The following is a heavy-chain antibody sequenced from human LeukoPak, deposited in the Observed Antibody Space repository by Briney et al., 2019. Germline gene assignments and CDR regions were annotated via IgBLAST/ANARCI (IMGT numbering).Heavy chain of an antibody. CDR3: TTELGGDSSAYYTNSDY. CDR2: VKSQTHGGTP. CDR1: GFTFDNAW. V-gene: IGHV3-15*01. J-gene: IGHJ4*02. Sequence: GGSLRLSCTTSGFTFDNAWMSWVRQAPGKGLEWVGRVKSQTHGGTPDYAAPVKGRFSISRDDSKNTLYLHMTSLKTEDTAVYYCTTELGGDSSAYYTNSDYWGQGTLVTVSS. D-gene: IGHD3-22*01.